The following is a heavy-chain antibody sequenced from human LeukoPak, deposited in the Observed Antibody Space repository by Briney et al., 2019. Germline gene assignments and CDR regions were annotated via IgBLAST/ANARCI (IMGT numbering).Heavy chain of an antibody. CDR1: GFTFSSYA. Sequence: GGSLRLSCAASGFTFSSYAMSWVRQAPGKGLEWVSAISGSGGSTYYADSVKGRFTFSRDNSKNTLYLQMNSLRAEDTAVYYCAKDRVAVTTVFDYWGQGTLVTVSS. J-gene: IGHJ4*02. CDR2: ISGSGGST. CDR3: AKDRVAVTTVFDY. D-gene: IGHD4-17*01. V-gene: IGHV3-23*01.